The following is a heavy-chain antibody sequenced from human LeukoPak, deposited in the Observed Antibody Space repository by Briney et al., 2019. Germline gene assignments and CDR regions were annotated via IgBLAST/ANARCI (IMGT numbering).Heavy chain of an antibody. CDR3: ARGWVVAATPRYGY. J-gene: IGHJ4*02. CDR2: INHSGST. D-gene: IGHD2-15*01. V-gene: IGHV4-34*01. CDR1: GGSFSGYY. Sequence: PSETLSLTCAVYGGSFSGYYWSWIRQPPGKGLEWIGEINHSGSTNYNPSLKSRVTISVDTSKNQFSLKLSSVTAADTAVYYCARGWVVAATPRYGYWGQGTLVTVSS.